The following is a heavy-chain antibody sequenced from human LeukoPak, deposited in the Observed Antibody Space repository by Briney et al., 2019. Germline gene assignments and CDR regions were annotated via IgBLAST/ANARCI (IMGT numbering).Heavy chain of an antibody. CDR2: INPNSGGT. CDR3: ARVNGGQQTQFDY. D-gene: IGHD6-13*01. CDR1: GYTFTGYY. Sequence: GASVKVSCKASGYTFTGYYMHWVRQAPGQGLEWMGWINPNSGGTNYAQKFQGRVTMTRDMSISTAYMELSRLRSDDTAVYYCARVNGGQQTQFDYWGQGTLVTVSS. J-gene: IGHJ4*02. V-gene: IGHV1-2*02.